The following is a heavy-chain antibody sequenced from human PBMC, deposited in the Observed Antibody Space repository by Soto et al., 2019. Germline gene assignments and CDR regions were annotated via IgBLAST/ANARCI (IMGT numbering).Heavy chain of an antibody. CDR2: INPIIATA. D-gene: IGHD4-17*01. Sequence: SVKVSCKASGGTFSSYAISWVRQAPGQGLEWMGGINPIIATANYAQKFQGRLTITRDESTTTAYMELSSLRSEDTAVYYCARDLTTVTHPFDYWGQGTLVTVSS. CDR3: ARDLTTVTHPFDY. CDR1: GGTFSSYA. J-gene: IGHJ4*02. V-gene: IGHV1-69*05.